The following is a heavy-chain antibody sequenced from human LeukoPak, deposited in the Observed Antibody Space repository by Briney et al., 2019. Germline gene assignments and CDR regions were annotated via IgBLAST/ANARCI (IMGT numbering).Heavy chain of an antibody. Sequence: ASVNVSCTASGYTFTSYGISWVRQAPGQGLEWMGWISAYNGNTNYAQKLQGRVTMTTDTSTSTAYMELRSLRSDDTAVYYCARDQPRNYYDSSGYYPARHYWGQGTLVTVSS. D-gene: IGHD3-22*01. CDR2: ISAYNGNT. V-gene: IGHV1-18*01. CDR3: ARDQPRNYYDSSGYYPARHY. CDR1: GYTFTSYG. J-gene: IGHJ4*02.